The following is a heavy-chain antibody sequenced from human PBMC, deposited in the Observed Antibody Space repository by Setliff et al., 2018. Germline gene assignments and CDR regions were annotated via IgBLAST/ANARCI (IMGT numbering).Heavy chain of an antibody. V-gene: IGHV4-4*07. CDR3: ARKGISALSGAFDM. CDR1: GGYISNYY. J-gene: IGHJ3*02. Sequence: LSLTCTVSGGYISNYYWSWIRQPAGKGLEWIGRIYTSGSTNYNPSLKSRVTMSVDTSKNQFSLKLSSVTAADTAVYYCARKGISALSGAFDMWGQGTMVTVSS. D-gene: IGHD1-26*01. CDR2: IYTSGST.